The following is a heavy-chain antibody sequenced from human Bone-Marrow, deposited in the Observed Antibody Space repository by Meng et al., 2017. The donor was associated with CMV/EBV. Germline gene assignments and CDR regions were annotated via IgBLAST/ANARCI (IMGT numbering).Heavy chain of an antibody. Sequence: ASVKVSCKASGYTFTGYYMHWVRQAPGQGLEWMGWINPNSGGTNYAQKFQGRVTMTRDTSISTAYMELSRLRSEDTAVYYCARDGIAVAGTHYYGMDVWGQGPTVTVSS. V-gene: IGHV1-2*02. CDR2: INPNSGGT. J-gene: IGHJ6*02. CDR1: GYTFTGYY. D-gene: IGHD6-19*01. CDR3: ARDGIAVAGTHYYGMDV.